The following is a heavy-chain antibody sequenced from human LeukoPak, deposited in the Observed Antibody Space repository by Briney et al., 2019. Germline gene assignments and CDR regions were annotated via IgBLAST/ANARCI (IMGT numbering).Heavy chain of an antibody. CDR1: NGAVKNYY. D-gene: IGHD1-26*01. Sequence: SETLSLTCSVSNGAVKNYYWTWFRQPPGQGLEWIGNFLYSGTATYRASLDSRLIISVDNSKNTVSLRLFSVTAADTAVYYCATLVYSGSRYHFDTWGQGTLVTVSS. CDR3: ATLVYSGSRYHFDT. J-gene: IGHJ4*02. V-gene: IGHV4-59*02. CDR2: FLYSGTA.